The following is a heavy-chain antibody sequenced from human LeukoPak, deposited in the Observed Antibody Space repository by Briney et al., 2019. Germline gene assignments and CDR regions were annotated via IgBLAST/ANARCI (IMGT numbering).Heavy chain of an antibody. CDR1: GYSFTSYG. CDR3: ARVPSGGPFDY. J-gene: IGHJ4*02. V-gene: IGHV1-18*01. CDR2: ISAYNGNT. Sequence: ASVKVSCKASGYSFTSYGISWVRQAPGQGLEWMGWISAYNGNTNYAQRLQGRVTMATDTSTSTAYMELRSLTSDDTAVYYCARVPSGGPFDYWGQGTLVTVSS. D-gene: IGHD2-15*01.